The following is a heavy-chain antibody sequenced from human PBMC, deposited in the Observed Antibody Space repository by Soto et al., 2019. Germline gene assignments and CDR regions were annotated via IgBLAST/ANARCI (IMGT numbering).Heavy chain of an antibody. CDR2: SYYSGIT. Sequence: KASETLSLTCTVSGGSISSYYWSWIREPPGKGLEWIGYSYYSGITKYSPSLKSRVTISVDTSKNQFSLKLSSVTAVATAVYSCARDSGSGSYSYNYFDPWGPGTLVTVSS. V-gene: IGHV4-59*01. D-gene: IGHD3-10*01. CDR3: ARDSGSGSYSYNYFDP. CDR1: GGSISSYY. J-gene: IGHJ5*02.